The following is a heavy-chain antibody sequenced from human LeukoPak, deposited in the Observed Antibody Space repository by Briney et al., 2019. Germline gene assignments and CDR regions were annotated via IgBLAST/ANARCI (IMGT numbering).Heavy chain of an antibody. CDR3: AREGSYDRWLHDPYYGMDV. Sequence: GPVKVSCKASGYTFTSYDINWVRQAPGQGLEWMGIINPSGGSTSYAQKFQGRVTMTRDTSTSTVYMELSSLRSEDTAVYYCAREGSYDRWLHDPYYGMDVWGQGTTVTVSS. D-gene: IGHD5-24*01. V-gene: IGHV1-46*01. CDR2: INPSGGST. J-gene: IGHJ6*02. CDR1: GYTFTSYD.